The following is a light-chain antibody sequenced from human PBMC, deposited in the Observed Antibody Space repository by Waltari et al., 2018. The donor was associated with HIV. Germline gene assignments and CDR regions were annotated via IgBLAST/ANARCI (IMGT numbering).Light chain of an antibody. CDR2: EVT. CDR3: TSYTSSSTLVV. CDR1: SSDVGGYNY. Sequence: QSALTQPASVSGSLGQSITISCTGTSSDVGGYNYLSWYQHHPGKAPKLMIYEVTNRPSGVSNRFSGSKSGNTASLTISGLQAEDESDYYCTSYTSSSTLVVFGGGTKLTVL. V-gene: IGLV2-14*01. J-gene: IGLJ2*01.